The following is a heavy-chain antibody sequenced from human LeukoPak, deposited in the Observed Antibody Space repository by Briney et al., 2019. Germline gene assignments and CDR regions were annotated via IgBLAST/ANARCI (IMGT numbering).Heavy chain of an antibody. V-gene: IGHV3-21*01. J-gene: IGHJ6*02. Sequence: GGSLRLSCAASGFTFNTHNINWVRQAPGKGLEWVSSISSSSSYIYYADSVRGRFTISRDNAKNSLYLQMNSLRAEDTAVYFCAREDRSGGPYGMDVWGQGTTVIVSS. CDR3: AREDRSGGPYGMDV. D-gene: IGHD5-12*01. CDR2: ISSSSSYI. CDR1: GFTFNTHN.